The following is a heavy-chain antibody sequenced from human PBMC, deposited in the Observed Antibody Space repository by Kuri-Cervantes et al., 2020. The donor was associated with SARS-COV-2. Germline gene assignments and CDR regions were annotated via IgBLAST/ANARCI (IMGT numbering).Heavy chain of an antibody. CDR3: ARDLRLGKSLDY. J-gene: IGHJ4*02. CDR1: GFIVSDYY. D-gene: IGHD7-27*01. CDR2: IGPSGTTK. V-gene: IGHV3-11*04. Sequence: GGSLRLSCRASGFIVSDYYMPWIRQAPGKGLEWVSNIGPSGTTKYYADSVKGRFTVSRDNAKNSLYLQMSSLRAEDTAVYYCARDLRLGKSLDYWGQGTLVTVSS.